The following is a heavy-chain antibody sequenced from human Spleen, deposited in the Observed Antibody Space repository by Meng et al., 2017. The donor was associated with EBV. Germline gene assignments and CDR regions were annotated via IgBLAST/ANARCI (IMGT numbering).Heavy chain of an antibody. CDR2: IYYRGST. J-gene: IGHJ4*02. Sequence: LPESGPGLVKPSHTLSLTCAGSGGSISSGCYYWSWIRQPPGKGLEWIGYIYYRGSTYYNPSLKSRVTISLDTSKNQFSLKLSSVTVADTAVYYCARAVRGYYGSVTTLDYWGQGTLVTVSS. CDR3: ARAVRGYYGSVTTLDY. CDR1: GGSISSGCYY. D-gene: IGHD3-10*01. V-gene: IGHV4-30-4*01.